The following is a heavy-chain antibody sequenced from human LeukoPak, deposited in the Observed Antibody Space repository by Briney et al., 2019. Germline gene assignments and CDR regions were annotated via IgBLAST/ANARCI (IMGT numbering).Heavy chain of an antibody. D-gene: IGHD3-22*01. CDR1: GFTVSSNY. J-gene: IGHJ4*02. CDR3: ARDYNYYHSSGYWYYFDY. V-gene: IGHV3-66*01. Sequence: GGSLRLSCAASGFTVSSNYMSWVRQAPGKGLEWVSVIYSDGSTYYADSVKGRFTISRDNSKNTLYLQIDSLRAEDTAVYYCARDYNYYHSSGYWYYFDYWGQGTLVTVSS. CDR2: IYSDGST.